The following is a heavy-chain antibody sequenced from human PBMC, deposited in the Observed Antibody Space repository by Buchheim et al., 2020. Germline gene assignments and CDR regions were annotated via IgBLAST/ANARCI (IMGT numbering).Heavy chain of an antibody. Sequence: EAQLLESGGGLVQPGGSLRLSCAVSGFTFSNSAMTWVRQAPGKGLEWVSAISRSGDTTYYADSVMGRFTISRDTSINTLYLQMNSLRVDDTAVYYCAKEEVPNDYWGLGTL. CDR2: ISRSGDTT. J-gene: IGHJ4*02. V-gene: IGHV3-23*01. CDR3: AKEEVPNDY. CDR1: GFTFSNSA.